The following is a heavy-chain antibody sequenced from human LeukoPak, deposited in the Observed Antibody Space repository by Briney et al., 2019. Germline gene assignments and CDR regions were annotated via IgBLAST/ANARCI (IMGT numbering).Heavy chain of an antibody. CDR3: SGDQGRFNP. CDR2: IYSGGST. CDR1: GFTVSSNY. J-gene: IGHJ5*02. Sequence: GGSLRLSCAASGFTVSSNYMSWVRQAPGKGLEWVSVIYSGGSTYYEDSAKDGFTISTNNSKKTPYLQMNNRMTEDTAAYYYSGDQGRFNPPGQGTLVTVSP. D-gene: IGHD3-10*01. V-gene: IGHV3-66*01.